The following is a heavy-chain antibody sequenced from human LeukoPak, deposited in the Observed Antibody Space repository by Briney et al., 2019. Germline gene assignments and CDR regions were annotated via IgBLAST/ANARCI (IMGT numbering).Heavy chain of an antibody. CDR1: GGSFRGSY. Sequence: ASETLSLTCAVHGGSFRGSYWSWIRKPPGKGLEWIGEINHSGSTNYNPSLKSRVTISVDTSKTQFPLRLRSVTPVDTSVYYCARFLEGSRGQHWYFDLWGRGTLVTVSS. D-gene: IGHD3-3*01. CDR2: INHSGST. CDR3: ARFLEGSRGQHWYFDL. V-gene: IGHV4-34*01. J-gene: IGHJ2*01.